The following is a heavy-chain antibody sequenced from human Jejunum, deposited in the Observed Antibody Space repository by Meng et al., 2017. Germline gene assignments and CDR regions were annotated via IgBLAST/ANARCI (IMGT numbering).Heavy chain of an antibody. CDR1: VGSNFSNNW. V-gene: IGHV4-4*02. J-gene: IGHJ4*02. Sequence: QRQGWGTGLVKPSGTLSPTFAVSVGSNFSNNWWNWVRQPPGKGLEWIGEIYHSGITNYNPSLKSRVTISVDKSKNQFSLNLSSLTAADTAVYYCATAYESSGYYYLYYFQYWGQGTLVTVSS. D-gene: IGHD3-22*01. CDR2: IYHSGIT. CDR3: ATAYESSGYYYLYYFQY.